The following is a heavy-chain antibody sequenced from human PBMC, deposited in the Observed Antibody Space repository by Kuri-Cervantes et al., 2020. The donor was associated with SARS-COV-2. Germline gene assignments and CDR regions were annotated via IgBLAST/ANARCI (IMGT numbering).Heavy chain of an antibody. J-gene: IGHJ3*02. CDR3: AREEWLHIHDAFDI. CDR2: IKQDGSEK. Sequence: GGSLRLSCKGSGYSFTSYWISWVRQAPGKGLEWVANIKQDGSEKYYVDSVKGRFTISRDNAKNSLYLQMNSLRAEDTAVYYCAREEWLHIHDAFDIWGQGTMVTVSS. V-gene: IGHV3-7*04. D-gene: IGHD5-24*01. CDR1: GYSFTSYW.